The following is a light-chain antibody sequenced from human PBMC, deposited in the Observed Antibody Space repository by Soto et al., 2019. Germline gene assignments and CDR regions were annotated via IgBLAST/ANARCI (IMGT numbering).Light chain of an antibody. Sequence: DFLMTQSPSTMSASVGDRVTITCRASQSISDRLAWYQQKPGNAPKLLIYKASSLQSGVPSRFSGSGSGTEFTLTIISLQPDDFAMYYCQQYNSYRWTFGQGTKVDIK. CDR1: QSISDR. CDR3: QQYNSYRWT. V-gene: IGKV1-5*03. CDR2: KAS. J-gene: IGKJ1*01.